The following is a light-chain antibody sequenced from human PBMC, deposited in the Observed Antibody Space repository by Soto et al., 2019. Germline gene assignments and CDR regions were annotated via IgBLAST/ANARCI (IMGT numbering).Light chain of an antibody. Sequence: EIVLTQSPGTLSLSPGERATLSCRASQSVSSSYLAWYQQKPGQAPRLIIYGASSRATGIPNRFSGSGSGTDFPLTISRLEPEDFAVYYSQQYGSSPVTFGQGTKVEIK. J-gene: IGKJ1*01. V-gene: IGKV3-20*01. CDR2: GAS. CDR1: QSVSSSY. CDR3: QQYGSSPVT.